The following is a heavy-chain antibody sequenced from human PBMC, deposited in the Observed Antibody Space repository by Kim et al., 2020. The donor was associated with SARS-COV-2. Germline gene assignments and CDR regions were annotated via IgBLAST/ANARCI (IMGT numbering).Heavy chain of an antibody. CDR2: ISGSGGST. CDR3: AKSPYYYYGMDV. V-gene: IGHV3-23*01. CDR1: GFTFRSYA. Sequence: GGSLRLSCAASGFTFRSYAMNWVRQAPGKGLAWVSGISGSGGSTYYADSVKGRFTISRDNSKNTVYLQMNSLRADDTAVYYCAKSPYYYYGMDVWGQGTT. J-gene: IGHJ6*02.